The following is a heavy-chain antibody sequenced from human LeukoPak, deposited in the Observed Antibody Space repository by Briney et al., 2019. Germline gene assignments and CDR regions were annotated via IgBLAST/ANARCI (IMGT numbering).Heavy chain of an antibody. CDR2: IRYDGSNK. V-gene: IGHV3-30*02. J-gene: IGHJ3*02. CDR3: AKSFSSSWTVDAFDI. CDR1: GFTFSSYG. Sequence: GGSLRLSCAASGFTFSSYGMHWVRQAPGKGLEWVAFIRYDGSNKYYADSVEGRFTISRDNSKNTLYLQMNSLRAEDTAVYYCAKSFSSSWTVDAFDIWGQGTMVTVSS. D-gene: IGHD6-13*01.